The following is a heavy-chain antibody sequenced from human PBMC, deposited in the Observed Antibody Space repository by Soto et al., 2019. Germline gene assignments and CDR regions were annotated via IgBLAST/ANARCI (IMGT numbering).Heavy chain of an antibody. V-gene: IGHV3-74*01. CDR2: INSDGSST. Sequence: EVQLVESGGGLVQPGGSLRLSCAASGFTFSSYWMHWVRQAPGKGLVWVSRINSDGSSTSYADSVKGRFTISRDNAKNTLYLQMNSLRAEDTAVYYCATDGTYYDFWSGYYGWGQGTLVTVSS. CDR1: GFTFSSYW. J-gene: IGHJ4*02. D-gene: IGHD3-3*01. CDR3: ATDGTYYDFWSGYYG.